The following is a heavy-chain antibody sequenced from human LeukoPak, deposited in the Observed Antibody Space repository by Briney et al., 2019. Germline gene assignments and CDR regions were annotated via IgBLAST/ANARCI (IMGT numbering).Heavy chain of an antibody. Sequence: QTGGSLRLSCAASGFILSSYGMHWVRQAPGKGLEWVSLISWDGGSTYYADSVKGRFTISRDNSKNSLYLQMNSLRTEDTALYYCAKALGDGDYYYYMDVWGKGTTVTVSS. CDR1: GFILSSYG. CDR3: AKALGDGDYYYYMDV. D-gene: IGHD3-16*01. V-gene: IGHV3-43*01. CDR2: ISWDGGST. J-gene: IGHJ6*03.